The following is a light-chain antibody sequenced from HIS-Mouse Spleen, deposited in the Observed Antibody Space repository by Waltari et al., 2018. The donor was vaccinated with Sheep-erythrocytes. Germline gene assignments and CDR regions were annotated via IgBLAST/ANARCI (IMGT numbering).Light chain of an antibody. CDR3: QAWDSSIVV. Sequence: SSELTQPPSVSVSPGQTASITCSGDKLGDKYACWYQQQPGQSPVLVIYQDTKRPSGIPERFYGSNSGNTATLTISGTQAMDEADYYCQAWDSSIVVFGGGTKLTVL. CDR1: KLGDKY. CDR2: QDT. V-gene: IGLV3-1*01. J-gene: IGLJ2*01.